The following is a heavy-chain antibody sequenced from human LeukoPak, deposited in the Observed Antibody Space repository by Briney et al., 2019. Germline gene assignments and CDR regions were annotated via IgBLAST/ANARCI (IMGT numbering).Heavy chain of an antibody. CDR1: GFTFSSYA. CDR2: ISGSGGST. Sequence: GGSLRPSCAASGFTFSSYAMSWVRQAPGKGLEWVSAISGSGGSTYYADSVKGRFTISRDNSKNTLYLQMNSLRAEDTAVYYCAKGDCSSTSCYSGYWGQGTLVTVSS. J-gene: IGHJ4*02. D-gene: IGHD2-2*02. V-gene: IGHV3-23*01. CDR3: AKGDCSSTSCYSGY.